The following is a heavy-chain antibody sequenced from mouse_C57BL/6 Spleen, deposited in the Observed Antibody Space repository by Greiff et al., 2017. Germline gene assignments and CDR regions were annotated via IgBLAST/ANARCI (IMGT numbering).Heavy chain of an antibody. D-gene: IGHD3-2*02. V-gene: IGHV1-53*01. J-gene: IGHJ2*01. CDR1: GYTFTSYW. CDR3: ARSAAQATYYFDY. CDR2: INPSNGGT. Sequence: VQLQQPGTELVKPGASGYTFTSYWMHWVKQRPGQGLEWIGNINPSNGGTNYNEKFKSKATLTVDKSSSTAYMQLSSLTSEDSAVYYCARSAAQATYYFDYWGQGTTLTVSS.